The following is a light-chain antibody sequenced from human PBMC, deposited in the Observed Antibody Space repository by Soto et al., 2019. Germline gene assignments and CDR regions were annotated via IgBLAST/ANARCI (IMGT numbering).Light chain of an antibody. CDR1: SSDVGRYNY. Sequence: YVLAQPASVSGYPGQAIAISCTGTSSDVGRYNYVSWFQQHPGKAPKLMIYDVSNRPSGVSDRFSGSKSGNTASLTISGLQAEDEADYYCSSYTSSNTFVFGTGTKVTVL. V-gene: IGLV2-14*01. CDR3: SSYTSSNTFV. J-gene: IGLJ1*01. CDR2: DVS.